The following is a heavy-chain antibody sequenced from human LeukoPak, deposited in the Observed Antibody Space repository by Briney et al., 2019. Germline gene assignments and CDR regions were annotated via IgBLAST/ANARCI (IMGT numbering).Heavy chain of an antibody. D-gene: IGHD2-8*01. CDR1: GYTFDNYG. CDR3: GKDLGVPEF. CDR2: LSFDGKTE. V-gene: IGHV3-30*18. J-gene: IGHJ4*02. Sequence: GGSLRLSCVASGYTFDNYGMHWIRQAPGKGLEWVAALSFDGKTEYYADSVEGRFTISRDNPKSTLYPQIHSLRIDDTALYYCGKDLGVPEFWGQGTWVIVS.